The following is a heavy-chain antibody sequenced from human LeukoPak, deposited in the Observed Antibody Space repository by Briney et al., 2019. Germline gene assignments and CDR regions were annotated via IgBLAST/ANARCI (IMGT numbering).Heavy chain of an antibody. J-gene: IGHJ4*02. D-gene: IGHD1-7*01. CDR1: GGSISSSSYC. Sequence: SETLSLTCTVSGGSISSSSYCWGWIRQPPGKGLEWIGTIYYSGSTFYNPSLRSRVTISVDTSKNHFSLQLTLLTAANAAVYYCARLRNWNYFYNYWGQGTLVTVSS. CDR3: ARLRNWNYFYNY. CDR2: IYYSGST. V-gene: IGHV4-39*02.